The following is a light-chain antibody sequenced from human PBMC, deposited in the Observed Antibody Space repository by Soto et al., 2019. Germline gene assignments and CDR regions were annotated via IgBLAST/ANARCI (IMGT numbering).Light chain of an antibody. J-gene: IGKJ2*01. V-gene: IGKV1-39*01. CDR1: QNISNC. CDR2: GTS. Sequence: DTQMTQSPPSLSASVGDRVTISCRASQNISNCVNWYQQKSVNAPEVLIYGTSNLQGGVPSRFSGSGSVTDFTITISSLPPEDFATSDCQQSYRPPRTFGQGTKLEIK. CDR3: QQSYRPPRT.